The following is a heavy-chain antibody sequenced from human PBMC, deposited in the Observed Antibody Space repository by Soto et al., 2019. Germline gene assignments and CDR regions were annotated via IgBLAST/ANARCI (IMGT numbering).Heavy chain of an antibody. CDR3: ARELKMSGYTNHYYYYGMHV. CDR2: IIPIFGTA. Sequence: ASVKVSCKASGCTFSSYAISWVRQAPGQGLEWMGGIIPIFGTANYAQKFQGRVTITADKSTSTAYMELSSLRSEDTAVYYCARELKMSGYTNHYYYYGMHVWGQGTTCTVSS. V-gene: IGHV1-69*06. J-gene: IGHJ6*02. CDR1: GCTFSSYA. D-gene: IGHD3-3*01.